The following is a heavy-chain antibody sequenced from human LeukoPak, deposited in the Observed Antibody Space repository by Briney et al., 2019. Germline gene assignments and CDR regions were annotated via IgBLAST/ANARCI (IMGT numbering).Heavy chain of an antibody. CDR2: INHSGST. D-gene: IGHD3-22*01. J-gene: IGHJ1*01. V-gene: IGHV4-34*01. CDR3: ASTNYDCSGYYYPEYFQH. CDR1: GGSFSPYY. Sequence: SETLSLTCSVYGGSFSPYYWSWIRQPPGKGLEWIGEINHSGSTNYNPSLKSRVTISVDTSKNQFSLKLSSVTAADTAVYYCASTNYDCSGYYYPEYFQHWGQGTLVTVSS.